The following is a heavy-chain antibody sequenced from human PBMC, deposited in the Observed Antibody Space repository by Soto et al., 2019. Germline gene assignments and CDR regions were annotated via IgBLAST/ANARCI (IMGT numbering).Heavy chain of an antibody. Sequence: QVQLVQSGPEVKKPGASVKVSCKTSGYTFTSYGISWVRQAPGQGLEWMGWISTYKGNTNYAQKFQGRVTMTADTSTSTAYMELRSLRSDDTAVYYCAARSPAFDYWGQGTLVTVSS. CDR1: GYTFTSYG. CDR2: ISTYKGNT. V-gene: IGHV1-18*01. J-gene: IGHJ4*02. CDR3: AARSPAFDY.